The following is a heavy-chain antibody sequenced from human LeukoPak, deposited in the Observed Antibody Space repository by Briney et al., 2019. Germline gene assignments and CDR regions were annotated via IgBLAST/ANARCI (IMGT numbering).Heavy chain of an antibody. D-gene: IGHD3-22*01. CDR2: INHSGST. V-gene: IGHV4-38-2*02. CDR1: GYSTSSGYY. J-gene: IGHJ5*02. CDR3: ARGRRTRSGYYPSWFEP. Sequence: PSETLSLTCTVSGYSTSSGYYWGWIRQPPGKGLEWIGEINHSGSTDYNPSLKSRVTISVDTSKNQFSLKLSSVTAADTAVYYCARGRRTRSGYYPSWFEPWGQGTLVTVSS.